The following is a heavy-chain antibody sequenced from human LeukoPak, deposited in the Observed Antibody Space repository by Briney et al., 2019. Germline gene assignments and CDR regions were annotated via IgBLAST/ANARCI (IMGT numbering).Heavy chain of an antibody. CDR1: GFTVSGDA. CDR3: ARETLDALDL. V-gene: IGHV3-30*04. CDR2: ISFDGSYK. J-gene: IGHJ3*01. Sequence: PGGSLRLSCTASGFTVSGDAMHWVRQAPGKELQWVAHISFDGSYKYYADSVKGRFTISRDNSKNTLYLQMNSLRTDDTALFYCARETLDALDLWGPGTLVTVSS.